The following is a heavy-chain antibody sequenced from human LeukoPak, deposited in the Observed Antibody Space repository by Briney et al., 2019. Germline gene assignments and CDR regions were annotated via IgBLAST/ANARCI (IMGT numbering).Heavy chain of an antibody. V-gene: IGHV3-11*01. D-gene: IGHD2-2*01. CDR2: ISKSGSAK. Sequence: GGSLRLSCAAAGFTFRHYYMSWIRQAPGKGLEWVAYISKSGSAKYYADSVKGRFTISRDNAKNSLYLQMNSMRAEDTAVYYCARGGLGYCSSTSCYHVDYWGQGTLVSVCS. J-gene: IGHJ4*02. CDR1: GFTFRHYY. CDR3: ARGGLGYCSSTSCYHVDY.